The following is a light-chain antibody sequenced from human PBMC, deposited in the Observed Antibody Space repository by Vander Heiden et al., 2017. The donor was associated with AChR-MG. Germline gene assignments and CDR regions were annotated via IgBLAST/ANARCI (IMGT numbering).Light chain of an antibody. Sequence: QSVLTQAPSASGTPGQRVTISCSGAGSNIGSNAVHWYQQLPGTAPNLLIYSTNQRPSGVPDRFSGSRSGTSASLAISGLQSEDEADYYCATWDDSLSAQVFGGGTKLTVL. V-gene: IGLV1-44*01. CDR2: STN. J-gene: IGLJ2*01. CDR3: ATWDDSLSAQV. CDR1: GSNIGSNA.